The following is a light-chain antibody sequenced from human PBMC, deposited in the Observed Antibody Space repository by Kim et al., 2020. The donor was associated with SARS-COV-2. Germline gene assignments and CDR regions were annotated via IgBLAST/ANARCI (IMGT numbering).Light chain of an antibody. J-gene: IGLJ2*01. Sequence: SYELTQPPSVSVSPGLTASITCSGDKLGDKYASWYQRKPGQSPVLVIYQDSKRPSGIPERFSGSNSGNTATLTISGTQAMDEADYYCQAWDSSTVVFGGG. CDR2: QDS. CDR3: QAWDSSTVV. CDR1: KLGDKY. V-gene: IGLV3-1*01.